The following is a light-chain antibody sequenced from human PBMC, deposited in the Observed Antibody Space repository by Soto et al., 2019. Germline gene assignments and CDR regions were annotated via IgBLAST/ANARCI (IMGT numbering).Light chain of an antibody. CDR3: GTWDSSRSAVV. V-gene: IGLV1-51*01. Sequence: QSVLTQPPSVSAAPGQKVTISCSGSSSNIGNNYVSWYQQLPGTDPKLLIYDNNKRTSGIPDLFSGSKSGTSATLGITGLQTWDEADYYCGTWDSSRSAVVFGGGTKLTVL. CDR1: SSNIGNNY. CDR2: DNN. J-gene: IGLJ2*01.